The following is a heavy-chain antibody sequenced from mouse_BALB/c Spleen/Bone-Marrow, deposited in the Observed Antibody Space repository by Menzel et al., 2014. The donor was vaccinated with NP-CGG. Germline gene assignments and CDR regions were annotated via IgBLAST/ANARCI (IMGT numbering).Heavy chain of an antibody. CDR3: ARYRLGTYFDY. J-gene: IGHJ2*01. V-gene: IGHV14-3*02. CDR1: VFNIKDTY. CDR2: IDPANGNT. D-gene: IGHD2-14*01. Sequence: EVHLVESGAELVKPGASVKLSCTASVFNIKDTYMHWVKQRPEQGLEWIGRIDPANGNTKYDPKFQGKATITADTSSNTAYLQLSSLTSEDTAVYYCARYRLGTYFDYWGQGTTLTVSS.